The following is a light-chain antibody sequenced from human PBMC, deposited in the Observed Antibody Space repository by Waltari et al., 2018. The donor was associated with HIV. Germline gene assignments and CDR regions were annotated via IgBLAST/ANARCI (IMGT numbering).Light chain of an antibody. J-gene: IGLJ3*02. CDR2: EDR. V-gene: IGLV2-14*01. Sequence: QSALTQPASVSGSPGQSITISCTGTSSYVGVYDYVSWYQQHPGKAPKLMIFEDRYRPSGVSSRFSGSKSGNTASLTISGLRAEDEADYYCSSYTTSSTLVVFGGGTRLTVL. CDR3: SSYTTSSTLVV. CDR1: SSYVGVYDY.